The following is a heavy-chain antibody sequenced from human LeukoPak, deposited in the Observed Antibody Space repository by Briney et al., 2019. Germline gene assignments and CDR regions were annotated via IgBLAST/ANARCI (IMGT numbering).Heavy chain of an antibody. CDR2: IYYSGST. D-gene: IGHD5-18*01. J-gene: IGHJ3*02. Sequence: PSETLSLTCTVSGGSVTTAHWYWSWIRQPAGKGLEWIGYIYYSGSTNYNPSLKSRVTISVDTSKNQFSLKLSSVTAADTAVCYCARGRRIQLWLRAPAFDIWGQGTMVTVSS. CDR1: GGSVTTAHWY. CDR3: ARGRRIQLWLRAPAFDI. V-gene: IGHV4-61*10.